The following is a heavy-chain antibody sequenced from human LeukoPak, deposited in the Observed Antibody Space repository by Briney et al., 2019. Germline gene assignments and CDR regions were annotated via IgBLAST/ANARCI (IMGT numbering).Heavy chain of an antibody. CDR1: GFTFDDYA. J-gene: IGHJ4*02. CDR2: ISWNSGSI. V-gene: IGHV3-9*01. D-gene: IGHD2-8*01. CDR3: ARVRTAYCTNGVCYIDY. Sequence: GGSLRLSCAASGFTFDDYAMHWVRQAPGKGLEWVSGISWNSGSIGFADSVKGRFTISRDNAKNSLYLQMNSLRAEDTAVYYCARVRTAYCTNGVCYIDYWGQGTLVTVSS.